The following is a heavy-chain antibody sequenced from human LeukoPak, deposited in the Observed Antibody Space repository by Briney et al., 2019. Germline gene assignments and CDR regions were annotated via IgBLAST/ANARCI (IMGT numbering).Heavy chain of an antibody. V-gene: IGHV3-23*01. CDR1: GFTFSSYA. J-gene: IGHJ4*02. CDR2: ISGSGGST. Sequence: GGSLRLSCAASGFTFSSYAMSWVRQAPGKGLEWVSAISGSGGSTYYADSVKGRFTISRDNSKNTLYLQMNSLRAEDTAVYYCAKGVTRVAVAGTSVRDYWGQGTLVTVSS. D-gene: IGHD6-19*01. CDR3: AKGVTRVAVAGTSVRDY.